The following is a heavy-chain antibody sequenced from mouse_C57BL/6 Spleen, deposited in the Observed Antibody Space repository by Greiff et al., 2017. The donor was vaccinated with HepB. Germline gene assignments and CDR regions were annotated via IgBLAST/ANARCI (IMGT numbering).Heavy chain of an antibody. CDR1: GFSLSTFGMG. V-gene: IGHV8-8*01. D-gene: IGHD1-1*01. CDR2: IWWDDDK. Sequence: QVTLKVCGPGILQPSQTLSLTCSFSGFSLSTFGMGVGWIRQPSGKGLEWLAHIWWDDDKYYNPALKSRLTISKDTSKNQVFLKIANVDTADTATYYCARALYGSSYVGFAYWGQGTLVTVSA. CDR3: ARALYGSSYVGFAY. J-gene: IGHJ3*01.